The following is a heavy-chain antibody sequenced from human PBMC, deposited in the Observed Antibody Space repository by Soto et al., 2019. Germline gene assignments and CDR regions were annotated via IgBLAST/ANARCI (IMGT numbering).Heavy chain of an antibody. D-gene: IGHD2-21*02. CDR3: ARDHTANGAFGI. CDR2: IYSGGGT. V-gene: IGHV3-53*01. Sequence: GGSLRLSCAASGFTVSSNYMSWVRQAPGKGLEWVSAIYSGGGTYFADSVRGRFTISRDNSKNTLYLQMDSLRAEDTAFYYCARDHTANGAFGIWGQGTMVTVSS. J-gene: IGHJ3*02. CDR1: GFTVSSNY.